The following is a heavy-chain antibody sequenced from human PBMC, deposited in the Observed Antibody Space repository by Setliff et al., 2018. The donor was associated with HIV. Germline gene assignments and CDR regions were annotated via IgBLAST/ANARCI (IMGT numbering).Heavy chain of an antibody. J-gene: IGHJ6*03. CDR3: ARDHSSGWSQTIYYYYYYMDV. CDR2: INRDGTEK. D-gene: IGHD6-19*01. CDR1: GFTFSNYW. V-gene: IGHV3-7*03. Sequence: PGGSLRLSCAASGFTFSNYWMTWVRQAPGKGLEWVAQINRDGTEKYYVDSVKGRFTTSRDNAKNPLYLQMNSLRAEDTAVYYCARDHSSGWSQTIYYYYYYMDVWGKGTTVTVSS.